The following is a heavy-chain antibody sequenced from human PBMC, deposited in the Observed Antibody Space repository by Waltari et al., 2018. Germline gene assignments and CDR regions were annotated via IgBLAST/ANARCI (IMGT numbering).Heavy chain of an antibody. J-gene: IGHJ5*02. CDR2: ISAAGDST. V-gene: IGHV3-23*04. CDR3: AKDLGWFDP. Sequence: EVQLVESGGGLVQPGGSLRLSCAASGFTLSNNAMSWVRQAPGKGLEWVSSISAAGDSTYYVDSVKGQFTISRDNSKNTLYLQMNSLRAEDTAIYYCAKDLGWFDPWGQGTLVTVSS. CDR1: GFTLSNNA.